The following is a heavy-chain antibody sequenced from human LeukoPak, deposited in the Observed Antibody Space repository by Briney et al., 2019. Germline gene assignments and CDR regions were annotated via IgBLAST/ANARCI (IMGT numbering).Heavy chain of an antibody. Sequence: GASVKVSCNASGYSFTSYSISWVRQAPGQGLERMGIINPSGGSTSYAQKFQGRVTMTRDMSTSTVYMELSSLRSEDTAVYYCARPLVSYCSGGSCYKMDYWGQGTLVTVSS. D-gene: IGHD2-15*01. CDR3: ARPLVSYCSGGSCYKMDY. V-gene: IGHV1-46*01. CDR2: INPSGGST. CDR1: GYSFTSYS. J-gene: IGHJ4*02.